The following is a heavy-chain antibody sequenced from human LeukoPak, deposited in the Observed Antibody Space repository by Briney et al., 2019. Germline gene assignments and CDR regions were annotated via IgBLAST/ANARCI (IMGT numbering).Heavy chain of an antibody. CDR2: IYYSGST. J-gene: IGHJ4*02. Sequence: SETLSLTCTVSGGSISSYYWSWIRRPPGKGLEWIGYIYYSGSTNYNPSLKSRVTISVDTSKNQFSLKLSSVTAADTAVYYCARLVPYSSSWFGLYYFDYWGQGTLVTVSS. D-gene: IGHD6-13*01. CDR3: ARLVPYSSSWFGLYYFDY. CDR1: GGSISSYY. V-gene: IGHV4-59*01.